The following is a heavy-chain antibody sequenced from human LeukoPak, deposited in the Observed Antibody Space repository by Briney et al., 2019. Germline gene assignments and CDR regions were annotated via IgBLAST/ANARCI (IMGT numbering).Heavy chain of an antibody. V-gene: IGHV3-9*01. Sequence: GGSLRLSCAASGFTFDDYAMHWVRQARGKGLEWVSGISWNSGSIGYADSVKGRFTISRDNAKNSLYLQMNSLRAEDTALYYCAKDGTYYYDSSGSHYYYYGMDVWGQGTTVTVSS. CDR2: ISWNSGSI. CDR3: AKDGTYYYDSSGSHYYYYGMDV. D-gene: IGHD3-22*01. J-gene: IGHJ6*02. CDR1: GFTFDDYA.